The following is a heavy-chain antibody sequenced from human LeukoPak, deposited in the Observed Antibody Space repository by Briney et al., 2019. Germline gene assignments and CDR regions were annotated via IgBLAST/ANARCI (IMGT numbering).Heavy chain of an antibody. J-gene: IGHJ5*02. Sequence: PSETLSLTCTVSGGSISSYYWSWIRQPPGKGLEWIGYIYYSGSTNYNPSLKSRVTISVDTSKNQFSLKLSSVTAADTAVYYCARVGYGDQWGYWFDPWGQGTLVTVSS. V-gene: IGHV4-59*01. D-gene: IGHD4-17*01. CDR1: GGSISSYY. CDR2: IYYSGST. CDR3: ARVGYGDQWGYWFDP.